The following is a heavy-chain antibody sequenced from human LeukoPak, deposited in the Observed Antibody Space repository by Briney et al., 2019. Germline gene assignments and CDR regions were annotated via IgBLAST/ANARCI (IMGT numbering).Heavy chain of an antibody. Sequence: VASVKVSCKASGYTITSYYMHWVRQAPGQGLEWVGIINPSAGTTTYAQKFQGRVTIMSDTSTSTVYMELSSLRSDDTAVYYCARATGSQGADMWGPGTTVTVPS. CDR2: INPSAGTT. CDR3: ARATGSQGADM. J-gene: IGHJ3*02. CDR1: GYTITSYY. D-gene: IGHD1-26*01. V-gene: IGHV1-46*01.